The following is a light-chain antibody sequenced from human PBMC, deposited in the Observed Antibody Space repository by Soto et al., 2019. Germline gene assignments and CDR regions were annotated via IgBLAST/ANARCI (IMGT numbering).Light chain of an antibody. CDR2: GAS. J-gene: IGKJ5*01. Sequence: SPATLSVSPGERATLACRASQSISANLPWYQQKPGQAPRLLIFGASTRAAGVPARFSGSGSGTEFTLTISSLQSEDFAVYYRPQYSNWPLFGQRTRLEIK. V-gene: IGKV3-15*01. CDR3: PQYSNWPL. CDR1: QSISAN.